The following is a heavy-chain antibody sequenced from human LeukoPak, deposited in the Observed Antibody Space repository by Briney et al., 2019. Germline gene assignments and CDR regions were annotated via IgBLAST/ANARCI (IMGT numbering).Heavy chain of an antibody. CDR3: ASHVEMATINVGYFDY. V-gene: IGHV4-34*01. J-gene: IGHJ4*02. D-gene: IGHD5-24*01. CDR1: GGSFSGYY. CDR2: INHSGST. Sequence: SETLSLTCAVYGGSFSGYYWSWIRQPPGKGLEWIGEINHSGSTNYNPSVKSRVTISVDTSKNQFSLKLSSVTAADTAVYYCASHVEMATINVGYFDYWGQGTLVTVSS.